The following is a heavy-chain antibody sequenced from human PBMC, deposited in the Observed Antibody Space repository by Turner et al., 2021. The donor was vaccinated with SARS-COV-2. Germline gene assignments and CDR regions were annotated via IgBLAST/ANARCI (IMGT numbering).Heavy chain of an antibody. CDR3: AKGYSYDLDP. Sequence: EVQLLESGGGLVQPGGSLRLSCAASGFNFSSYAMNWVRQAPGKGLEGVSGISGGGGSTFYADSVKGRFTISRDNSKNTLYLQMNSLRAEDTAVYYCAKGYSYDLDPWGQGTLVTVSS. CDR1: GFNFSSYA. V-gene: IGHV3-23*01. CDR2: ISGGGGST. D-gene: IGHD5-18*01. J-gene: IGHJ5*02.